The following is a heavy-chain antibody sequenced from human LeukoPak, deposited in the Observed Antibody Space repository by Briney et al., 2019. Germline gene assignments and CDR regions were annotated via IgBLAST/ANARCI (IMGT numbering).Heavy chain of an antibody. CDR1: GYTFTSYD. D-gene: IGHD2-15*01. CDR3: ARGLCSGGSCYGMGYYYYYGMDV. Sequence: ASVKVSCKASGYTFTSYDINWVRQATGQGLEWMGWMNPNSGNTGYAQKFQGRVTMTGNTSISTAYMELSSLRSEDTAVYYCARGLCSGGSCYGMGYYYYYGMDVWGQGTTVTVSS. V-gene: IGHV1-8*01. J-gene: IGHJ6*02. CDR2: MNPNSGNT.